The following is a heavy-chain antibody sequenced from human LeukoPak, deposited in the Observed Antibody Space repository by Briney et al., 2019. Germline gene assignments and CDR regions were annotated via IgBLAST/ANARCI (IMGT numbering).Heavy chain of an antibody. J-gene: IGHJ4*02. CDR2: IYYSGST. Sequence: SETLSLXCTVSGGSISSYYWSWTRQPPGKGLEWIGYIYYSGSTNYNPSLKSRVTISVDTSKNQFSLKLSSVTAADTAVYYCARGTLVRGVIGYWGQGTLVTVSS. CDR1: GGSISSYY. D-gene: IGHD3-10*01. V-gene: IGHV4-59*01. CDR3: ARGTLVRGVIGY.